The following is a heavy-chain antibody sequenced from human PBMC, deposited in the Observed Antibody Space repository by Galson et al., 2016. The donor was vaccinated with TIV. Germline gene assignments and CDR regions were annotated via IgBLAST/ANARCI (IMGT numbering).Heavy chain of an antibody. D-gene: IGHD3-3*01. CDR2: INPISNYI. V-gene: IGHV3-21*01. J-gene: IGHJ4*02. CDR3: ARVEFLEWLQLDS. Sequence: SLRLSCAASGFTFSRYSMDWVRQAPGKGLEWVSSINPISNYIYYAGSVRGRFTISRDNTKNSVYLQMNSLRDEDTAFYYCARVEFLEWLQLDSWGQGTLVTVSS. CDR1: GFTFSRYS.